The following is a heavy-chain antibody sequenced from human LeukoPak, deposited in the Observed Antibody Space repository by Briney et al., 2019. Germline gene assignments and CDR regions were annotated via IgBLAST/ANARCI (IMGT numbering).Heavy chain of an antibody. Sequence: GGSLRLSCAASGFTFSSYSMNWVRQAPGKGLEWVSSISSSSSYIYYADSVKGRFTISRDNAKNSLNLQMNSLRAEDTAVYYCARGILEWLFKKHCYYYMDVWGKGTTVTVSS. J-gene: IGHJ6*03. CDR3: ARGILEWLFKKHCYYYMDV. D-gene: IGHD3-3*01. CDR1: GFTFSSYS. CDR2: ISSSSSYI. V-gene: IGHV3-21*01.